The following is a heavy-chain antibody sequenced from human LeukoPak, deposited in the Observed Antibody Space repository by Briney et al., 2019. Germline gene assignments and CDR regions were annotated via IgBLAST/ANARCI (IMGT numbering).Heavy chain of an antibody. CDR3: AKATLYSSSCFGY. V-gene: IGHV3-43*02. CDR1: GFTFYDYD. J-gene: IGHJ4*02. CDR2: ISGGGGGK. D-gene: IGHD6-13*01. Sequence: PGGSLRLSCAVSGFTFYDYDMHWVRQAPGKGLEWVSHISGGGGGKYYADSVKGGFTISMDNSENSLSLQLNSLTTEDTALYYCAKATLYSSSCFGYWGQGTLVTVSS.